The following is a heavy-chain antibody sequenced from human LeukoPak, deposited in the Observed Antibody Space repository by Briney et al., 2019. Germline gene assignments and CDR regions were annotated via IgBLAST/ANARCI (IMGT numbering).Heavy chain of an antibody. Sequence: GGSLRLSCAASGFTFSSYSMNWVRQAPGKGLEWVSSISSSSSYIYYVDSVKGRFTISRDNAKNSLYLQMNSLRAEDTAVYYCAREYCSSTSCYKGSLDAFDIWGQGTMVTVSS. J-gene: IGHJ3*02. CDR2: ISSSSSYI. V-gene: IGHV3-21*01. CDR3: AREYCSSTSCYKGSLDAFDI. CDR1: GFTFSSYS. D-gene: IGHD2-2*02.